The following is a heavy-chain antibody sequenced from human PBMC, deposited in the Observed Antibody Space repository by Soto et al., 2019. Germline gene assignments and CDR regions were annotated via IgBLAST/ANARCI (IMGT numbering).Heavy chain of an antibody. CDR2: IYSGGST. V-gene: IGHV3-53*02. CDR3: ARVRDFWSGYFGWFDP. Sequence: EVQLVETGGGLIQPGGSLRLSCAASGFTVSSNYMSWVRQAPGKGLEWVSVIYSGGSTCYADSVKGRFTISRDNSKNTLYLQMNSLRAEDTAVYYCARVRDFWSGYFGWFDPWGQGTLVTVSS. D-gene: IGHD3-3*01. CDR1: GFTVSSNY. J-gene: IGHJ5*02.